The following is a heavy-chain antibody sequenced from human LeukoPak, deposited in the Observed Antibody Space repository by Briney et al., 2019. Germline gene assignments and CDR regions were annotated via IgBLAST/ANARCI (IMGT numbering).Heavy chain of an antibody. V-gene: IGHV3-7*01. Sequence: GGSLRLSCVASGLTFSTYWMSWVRQAPGKGLEWVANVKEDGSEKYYVDSVKGRFTISRDNSKNTLYLQMNSLRAEDTAVYYCARVRPALRVVDAFDIWGQGTMVTVSS. CDR3: ARVRPALRVVDAFDI. CDR1: GLTFSTYW. J-gene: IGHJ3*02. D-gene: IGHD3-3*01. CDR2: VKEDGSEK.